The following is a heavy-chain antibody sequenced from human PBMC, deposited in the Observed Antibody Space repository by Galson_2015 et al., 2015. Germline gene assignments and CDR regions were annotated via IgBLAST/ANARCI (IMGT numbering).Heavy chain of an antibody. CDR2: VSYDGSDQ. CDR3: ARVAAQLPDHEGMDV. CDR1: GFAFSTHG. V-gene: IGHV3-30*03. J-gene: IGHJ6*02. D-gene: IGHD2-15*01. Sequence: SLRLSCAASGFAFSTHGMHWVRQAPGKGPEWVGVVSYDGSDQDYADSVKGRFSISRDNSKNTMYLQMNRLRAEDTAVYYCARVAAQLPDHEGMDVWGPGTTVTVSS.